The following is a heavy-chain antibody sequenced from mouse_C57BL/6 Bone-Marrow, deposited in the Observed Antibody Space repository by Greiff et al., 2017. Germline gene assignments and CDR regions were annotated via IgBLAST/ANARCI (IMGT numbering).Heavy chain of an antibody. D-gene: IGHD2-5*01. CDR1: GFTFSSYG. V-gene: IGHV5-6*01. Sequence: EVQRVESGGDLVKPGGSLKLSCAASGFTFSSYGMSWVRQTPDKRLEWVATISSGGSYTYYPDSVKGRFTISRDNAKNTLYLQMSSLKSEDTAMYYCARRGRYSNYEDYYAMDYWGQGTSVTVSS. CDR3: ARRGRYSNYEDYYAMDY. J-gene: IGHJ4*01. CDR2: ISSGGSYT.